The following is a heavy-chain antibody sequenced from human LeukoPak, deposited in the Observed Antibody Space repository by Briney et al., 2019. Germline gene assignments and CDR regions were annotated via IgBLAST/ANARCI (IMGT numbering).Heavy chain of an antibody. J-gene: IGHJ4*02. CDR2: ISGSGGST. CDR1: GFTFSGYA. Sequence: GGSLRLSCAASGFTFSGYAMSWVRQAPGKGLEWVSAISGSGGSTYYADSVKGRFTISRDNSKNTLYLQMNSLRAEDTAVYYCAKDSGYDFWSVSYFDYWGQGTLVTVSS. V-gene: IGHV3-23*01. CDR3: AKDSGYDFWSVSYFDY. D-gene: IGHD3-3*01.